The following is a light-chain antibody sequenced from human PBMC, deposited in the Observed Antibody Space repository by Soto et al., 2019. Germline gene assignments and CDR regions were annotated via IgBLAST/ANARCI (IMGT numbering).Light chain of an antibody. CDR3: QQYNSWPQT. CDR1: PSVSGSN. J-gene: IGKJ1*01. V-gene: IGKV3-20*01. CDR2: GAS. Sequence: EIVLTQSPGTLSLSPGERATLSCRASPSVSGSNLAWYQQKPGQAPRLVIYGASSRATGIPDRFSGSGSGTEFTLTISSLQSEDFAVYYCQQYNSWPQTFGQGTKVDIK.